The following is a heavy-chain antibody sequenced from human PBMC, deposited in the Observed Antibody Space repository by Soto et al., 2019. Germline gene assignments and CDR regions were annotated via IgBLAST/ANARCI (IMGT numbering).Heavy chain of an antibody. Sequence: EVQLVESGGGLVKPGGSLRLSCAASGFTFSSYSMNWVRQAPGKGLEWVSSISSSSTYIYHADSVKGRFTISRDNAKNALFLQMNSLRAEDTAVYYCARGLYYYDSSVYYFAWGQGTLVTVSS. D-gene: IGHD3-22*01. CDR3: ARGLYYYDSSVYYFA. J-gene: IGHJ4*02. V-gene: IGHV3-21*01. CDR1: GFTFSSYS. CDR2: ISSSSTYI.